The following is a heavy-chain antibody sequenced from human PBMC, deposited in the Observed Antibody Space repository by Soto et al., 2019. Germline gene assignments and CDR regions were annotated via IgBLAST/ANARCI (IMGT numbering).Heavy chain of an antibody. D-gene: IGHD2-2*01. CDR2: ISSSSSYI. V-gene: IGHV3-21*01. J-gene: IGHJ6*02. Sequence: PGGSLRLSCAASGFTFSSYSMNWVRQAPGKGLEWVSSISSSSSYIYYADSVKGRFTISRDNAKNSLYLQMNSLRAEDTAVYYCAGAEDIVVVPSAQIYYYYGMDVWGQGTTVTVSS. CDR3: AGAEDIVVVPSAQIYYYYGMDV. CDR1: GFTFSSYS.